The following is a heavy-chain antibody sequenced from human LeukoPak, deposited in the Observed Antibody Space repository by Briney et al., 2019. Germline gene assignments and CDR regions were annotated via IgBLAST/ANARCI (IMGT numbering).Heavy chain of an antibody. D-gene: IGHD3-3*01. CDR1: GGSISSYY. CDR3: ARGGEYYDFWSGPL. J-gene: IGHJ4*02. V-gene: IGHV4-59*12. Sequence: SETLSLTCTVSGGSISSYYWSWIRQPPGKGLEWIGYIYYSGSTNYNPSLKSRVTISRDNAKNSLYLQMNSLRAEDTAVYYCARGGEYYDFWSGPLWGQGTLVTVSS. CDR2: IYYSGST.